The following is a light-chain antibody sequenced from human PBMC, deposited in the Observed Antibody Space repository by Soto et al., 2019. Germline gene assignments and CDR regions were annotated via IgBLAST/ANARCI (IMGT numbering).Light chain of an antibody. CDR2: LGS. Sequence: DIVMTHSPLSLPVTPGEPASISCRSSHSLLHSNGYNYLDWYLQKPGQSPQLLIYLGSNRASGVPDRFSGSGSGTDFTLKISGVEAEDVGVYYCMQPLQSWTFGQGTKVDIK. J-gene: IGKJ1*01. CDR1: HSLLHSNGYNY. V-gene: IGKV2-28*01. CDR3: MQPLQSWT.